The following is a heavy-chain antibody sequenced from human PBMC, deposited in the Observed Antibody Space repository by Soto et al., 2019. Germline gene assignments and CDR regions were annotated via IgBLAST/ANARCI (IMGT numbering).Heavy chain of an antibody. Sequence: QVQLQQWGAGLLKPSETLSLTCAVYGGSFSGYYWSWIRQPPGKGLEWIGEINHSGSTNYNPSLKSRVTISVDTSKNQFSLKLSSVTAADTAVYYCARGWDSYYFDYWGQGTLVTVSS. CDR1: GGSFSGYY. CDR2: INHSGST. CDR3: ARGWDSYYFDY. J-gene: IGHJ4*02. D-gene: IGHD1-26*01. V-gene: IGHV4-34*01.